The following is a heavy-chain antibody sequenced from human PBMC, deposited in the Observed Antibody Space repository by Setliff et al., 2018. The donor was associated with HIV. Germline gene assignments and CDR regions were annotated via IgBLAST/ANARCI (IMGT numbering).Heavy chain of an antibody. CDR2: IFHSGNT. D-gene: IGHD3-22*01. J-gene: IGHJ4*02. CDR3: ARVYDSTGYYFDF. CDR1: GGSISSSNW. V-gene: IGHV4-4*02. Sequence: PSETLSLTCAVSGGSISSSNWWSWVRQSPGKGLEWIGEIFHSGNTNYNLSLKSRVTISIDKSKKQFSLKVTSVTAADTAVYYCARVYDSTGYYFDFWGQGTLVTVSS.